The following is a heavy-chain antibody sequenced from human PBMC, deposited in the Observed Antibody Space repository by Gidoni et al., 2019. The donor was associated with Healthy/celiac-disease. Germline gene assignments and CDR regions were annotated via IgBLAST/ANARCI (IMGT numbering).Heavy chain of an antibody. CDR3: ARGRFVAVAGTHSGY. J-gene: IGHJ4*02. Sequence: QVQLVQSGAEVKKPGASVKVSCKASGYTFTSYAMHWVRQAPGQRLEWMGWINAGNGNTKYSQKFQGRVTITRDTSASTAYMELSSLRSEDTAVYYCARGRFVAVAGTHSGYWGQGTLVTVSS. CDR2: INAGNGNT. D-gene: IGHD6-19*01. CDR1: GYTFTSYA. V-gene: IGHV1-3*01.